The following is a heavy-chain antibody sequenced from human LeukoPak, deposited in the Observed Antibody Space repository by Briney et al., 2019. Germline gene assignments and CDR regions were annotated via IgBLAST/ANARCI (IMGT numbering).Heavy chain of an antibody. V-gene: IGHV4-34*01. J-gene: IGHJ5*01. CDR2: VKHDGDT. CDR1: GASSNTYY. D-gene: IGHD2-8*01. CDR3: ARGPVALPNDRLSLFFDF. Sequence: SETLSLTCAVYGASSNTYYWTWIRQSPDKGLEWIGEVKHDGDTNVNPSLRGRVVMSVDASKNQFSLKMTSVTAADTAIYFCARGPVALPNDRLSLFFDFWGQGTLVTVSS.